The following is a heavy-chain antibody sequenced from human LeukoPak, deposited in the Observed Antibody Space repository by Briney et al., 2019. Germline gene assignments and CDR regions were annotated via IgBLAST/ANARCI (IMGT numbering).Heavy chain of an antibody. D-gene: IGHD6-19*01. J-gene: IGHJ2*01. CDR2: ISGSGGST. CDR3: AKDPIPNIAVAGQYWYFDL. Sequence: GGSLRLSCAASGFTFSSYAMSWVRQAPGKGLEWVSAISGSGGSTYYADSVKGRFTISRDNSKNTLYLQMNSLRGEDTAVYYCAKDPIPNIAVAGQYWYFDLWGRGTLVTVSS. V-gene: IGHV3-23*01. CDR1: GFTFSSYA.